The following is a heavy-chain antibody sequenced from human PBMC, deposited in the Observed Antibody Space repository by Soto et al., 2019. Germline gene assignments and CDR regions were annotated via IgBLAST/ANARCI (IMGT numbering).Heavy chain of an antibody. CDR1: GYTFTSYD. CDR2: MNPNSGNT. D-gene: IGHD6-19*01. J-gene: IGHJ4*02. Sequence: QVQLVQSGAEVKKPGASVKVSCKASGYTFTSYDINWVRQATGHGREWMGWMNPNSGNTGYAQKFQGRVTMTRNTSISTAYLELSSLRSEDTAVYYCARERAVAGFDYWGQRTLVTVSS. V-gene: IGHV1-8*01. CDR3: ARERAVAGFDY.